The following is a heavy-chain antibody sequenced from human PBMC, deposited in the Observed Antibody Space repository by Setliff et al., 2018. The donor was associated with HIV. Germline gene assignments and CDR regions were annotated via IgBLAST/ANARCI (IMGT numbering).Heavy chain of an antibody. CDR2: IHPNTGST. J-gene: IGHJ4*02. V-gene: IGHV1-2*06. Sequence: ASVKVSCKTSGYTFTAYYIYWVRQAPGHGLELMGRIHPNTGSTNYLQEFQGRVTITRDTSMSTVYMALTGLTSDDTAVYYCARSPGVDTNMAFDNWGQGILVTVPS. CDR1: GYTFTAYY. CDR3: ARSPGVDTNMAFDN. D-gene: IGHD5-18*01.